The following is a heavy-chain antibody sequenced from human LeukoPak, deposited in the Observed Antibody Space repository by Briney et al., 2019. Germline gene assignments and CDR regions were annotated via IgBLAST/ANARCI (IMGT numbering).Heavy chain of an antibody. D-gene: IGHD5-12*01. CDR1: GFTFSSYD. CDR2: ISGRGSSA. V-gene: IGHV3-23*01. Sequence: GGSLRLSFAASGFTFSSYDMNWVRQAPGKGLEWVSVISGRGSSAEYADSVKGRFTIPRDNRNNTLYLQMNSLRAEDTAVYYCTKRGGRNVVATINRYYYGMDVWGQGTTATVSS. CDR3: TKRGGRNVVATINRYYYGMDV. J-gene: IGHJ6*02.